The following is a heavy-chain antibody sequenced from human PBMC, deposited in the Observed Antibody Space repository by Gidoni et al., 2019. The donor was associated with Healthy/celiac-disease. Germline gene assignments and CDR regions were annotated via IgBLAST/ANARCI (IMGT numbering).Heavy chain of an antibody. V-gene: IGHV1-2*02. D-gene: IGHD2-15*01. CDR3: AREAVVVVAADWFDP. CDR1: GYPFTGYY. CDR2: INPNSGGT. J-gene: IGHJ5*02. Sequence: QVQLVQSGAEVKKPGASVTVSCKASGYPFTGYYMHWVRQAPGQGLEWMGWINPNSGGTNYAQKFQGRVTMTRDTSISTAYMELSRLRSDDTAVYYCAREAVVVVAADWFDPWGQGTLVTVSS.